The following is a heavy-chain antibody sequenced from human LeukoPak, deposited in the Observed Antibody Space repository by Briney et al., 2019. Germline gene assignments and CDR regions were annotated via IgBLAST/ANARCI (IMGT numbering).Heavy chain of an antibody. Sequence: GESLKISCKGSGYSFPNFWIGWVRQMPGKGLEWMGIIYPGDPDTRYSPSFQGQVTISADKSITTAYLQWSSLKASDTAIYYCARHALGLMSSQCDHWGQGTLVSVSS. D-gene: IGHD2-8*01. CDR2: IYPGDPDT. J-gene: IGHJ4*02. V-gene: IGHV5-51*01. CDR3: ARHALGLMSSQCDH. CDR1: GYSFPNFW.